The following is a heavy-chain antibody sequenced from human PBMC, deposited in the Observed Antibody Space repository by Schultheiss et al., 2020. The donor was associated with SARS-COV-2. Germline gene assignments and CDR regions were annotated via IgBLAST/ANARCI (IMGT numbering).Heavy chain of an antibody. CDR1: GGSFSGYY. CDR2: INHSGST. D-gene: IGHD4-23*01. V-gene: IGHV4-34*09. J-gene: IGHJ4*02. CDR3: ASNYGGNFRG. Sequence: LRLSCAVYGGSFSGYYWSWIRQPPGKGLEWIGEINHSGSTNYNPSLKSRVTISVDTSKNQFSLKLSSVTAADTAVYYCASNYGGNFRGWGQGTLVTVSS.